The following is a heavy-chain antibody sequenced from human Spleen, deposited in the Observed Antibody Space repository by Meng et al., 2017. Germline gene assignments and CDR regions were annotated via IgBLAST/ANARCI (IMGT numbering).Heavy chain of an antibody. V-gene: IGHV1-2*06. Sequence: ASVKVSCKPSGYNFPDYYIHWVRRAPGQGLEWMGRINPKSGDTHYAQKFQDRVTMTGDTSISTAYMELSGLRSDDTAMDYCARDEDISAGGKLFGDYWGQGTLVTVSS. CDR2: INPKSGDT. D-gene: IGHD6-25*01. J-gene: IGHJ4*02. CDR3: ARDEDISAGGKLFGDY. CDR1: GYNFPDYY.